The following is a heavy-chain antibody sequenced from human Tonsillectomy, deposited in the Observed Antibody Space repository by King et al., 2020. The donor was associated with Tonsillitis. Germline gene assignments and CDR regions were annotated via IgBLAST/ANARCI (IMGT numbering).Heavy chain of an antibody. D-gene: IGHD2-15*01. CDR3: GKYEGGVFDP. J-gene: IGHJ5*02. V-gene: IGHV4-31*03. Sequence: QLQESGPGLVKPSQTLSLTCTVSGGSISGDDSYWSWIRQHPGKGLEWIGYIYNSENTYYNPSLKSRLTISVDTAENQFSLKLRSVTAVDTAVYYCGKYEGGVFDPWGQGTLVTVSS. CDR2: IYNSENT. CDR1: GGSISGDDSY.